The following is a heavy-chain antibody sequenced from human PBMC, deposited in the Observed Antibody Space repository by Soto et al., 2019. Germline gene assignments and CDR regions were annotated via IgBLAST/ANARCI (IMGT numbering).Heavy chain of an antibody. Sequence: GGSLRLSCAASGFTFSSYWMHWVRQAPGKGLVWVSRINSDGSSTSYADSVKGRFTISRDNAKNTLYLQMNSLRAEGTAVYYCARDPLWFGERHQKYYFDYWGQGTLVTVSS. J-gene: IGHJ4*02. CDR3: ARDPLWFGERHQKYYFDY. V-gene: IGHV3-74*01. CDR2: INSDGSST. CDR1: GFTFSSYW. D-gene: IGHD3-10*01.